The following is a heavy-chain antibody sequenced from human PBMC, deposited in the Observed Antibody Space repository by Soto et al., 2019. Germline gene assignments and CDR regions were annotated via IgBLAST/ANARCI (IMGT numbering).Heavy chain of an antibody. V-gene: IGHV4-30-4*01. J-gene: IGHJ4*02. CDR1: GGSISSGDYY. Sequence: SETLSLTCTVSGGSISSGDYYWSWIRQPPGKGLEWIGYIYYSGSTYYNPSLKSRVTISVDTSKNQFSLKLSSVTAADTAVYYCARDDYSNYAHNYWGQGTLVTVSS. CDR2: IYYSGST. D-gene: IGHD4-4*01. CDR3: ARDDYSNYAHNY.